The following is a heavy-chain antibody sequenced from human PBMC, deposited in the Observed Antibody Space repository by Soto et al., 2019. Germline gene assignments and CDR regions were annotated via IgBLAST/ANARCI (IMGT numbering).Heavy chain of an antibody. CDR3: ARATRGYGGNAGFDAFDI. J-gene: IGHJ3*02. Sequence: SVKVSCKASGGTFSSYAISWVRQAPGQGLEWMGGIIPIFGTANYAQKFQGRVTITADESTSTAYMELSSLRSEDTAVYYCARATRGYGGNAGFDAFDIWGQGTMVTVSS. CDR1: GGTFSSYA. D-gene: IGHD4-17*01. CDR2: IIPIFGTA. V-gene: IGHV1-69*13.